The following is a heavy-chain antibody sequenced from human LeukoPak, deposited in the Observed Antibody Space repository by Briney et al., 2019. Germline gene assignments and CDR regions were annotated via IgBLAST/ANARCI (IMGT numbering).Heavy chain of an antibody. V-gene: IGHV3-74*01. Sequence: PGGSLRLSCAASGFTFSSYWMHWVRQAPGKGLVWVSRINSDGSSTSYADSVKGRFTISRDNAKNTLYLQMNSLRAEDTAVYYCARDRYSSSWYRDSGMDVWGQGTTVTVSS. D-gene: IGHD6-13*01. CDR3: ARDRYSSSWYRDSGMDV. CDR2: INSDGSST. J-gene: IGHJ6*02. CDR1: GFTFSSYW.